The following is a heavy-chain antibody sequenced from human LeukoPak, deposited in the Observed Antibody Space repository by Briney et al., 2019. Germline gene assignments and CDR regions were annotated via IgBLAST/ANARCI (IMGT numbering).Heavy chain of an antibody. D-gene: IGHD2/OR15-2a*01. CDR1: GFTVSGSY. V-gene: IGHV3-53*01. Sequence: GGSLRLSCAASGFTVSGSYMSWVRQAPGKGLEWVSVFYTGGNRNYADSVKGRFTVSRDNSKNTLYLQMNSLRTEDTAVYYCARDSGSEYYFDYWGQGTLVAVSS. CDR2: FYTGGNR. CDR3: ARDSGSEYYFDY. J-gene: IGHJ4*02.